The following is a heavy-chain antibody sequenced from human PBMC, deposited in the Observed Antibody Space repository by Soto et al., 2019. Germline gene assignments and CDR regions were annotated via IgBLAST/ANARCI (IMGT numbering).Heavy chain of an antibody. V-gene: IGHV1-69*12. CDR3: ARERDGYEVRGYFDY. D-gene: IGHD5-12*01. Sequence: QVQLVQSGAEVKKPGSSVKVSCKASGGTFSSYAISWVRQAPGQGLEWMGGIIPIFGTANYAQKFQGRVTITADETTSTAYMELSSLRSEDTAVYYCARERDGYEVRGYFDYWGQGTLVTVSS. CDR2: IIPIFGTA. J-gene: IGHJ4*02. CDR1: GGTFSSYA.